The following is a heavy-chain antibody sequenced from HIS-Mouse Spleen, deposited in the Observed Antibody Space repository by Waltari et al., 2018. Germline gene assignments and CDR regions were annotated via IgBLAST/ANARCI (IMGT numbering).Heavy chain of an antibody. J-gene: IGHJ2*01. CDR1: GGSIRSSSYY. D-gene: IGHD6-13*01. CDR3: AREIPYSSSWYDWYFDL. V-gene: IGHV4-39*07. CDR2: IYYSGRT. Sequence: QLQLQESGPGLVKPSETLSLTCTVPGGSIRSSSYYWGWIRLPPGKGLEWIGSIYYSGRTYYNPSLKSRVTISVDTSKNQFSLKLSSVTAADTAVYYCAREIPYSSSWYDWYFDLWGRGTLVTVSS.